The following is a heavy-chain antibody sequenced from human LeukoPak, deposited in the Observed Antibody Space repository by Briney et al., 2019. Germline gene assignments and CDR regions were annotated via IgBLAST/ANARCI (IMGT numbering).Heavy chain of an antibody. CDR3: ARDPYSYGSY. Sequence: GGSLRLSCAASGFTFSSYAMHWVRQAPGKGLEWVAVISYDGSNKYYADSVKGRFTISRDNSKNTLYLQMNSLRAEDTAVYYCARDPYSYGSYWGQGTLVTVSS. V-gene: IGHV3-30*04. D-gene: IGHD5-18*01. CDR2: ISYDGSNK. J-gene: IGHJ4*02. CDR1: GFTFSSYA.